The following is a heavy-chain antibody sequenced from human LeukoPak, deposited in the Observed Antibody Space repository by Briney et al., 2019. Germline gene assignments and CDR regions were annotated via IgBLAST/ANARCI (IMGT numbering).Heavy chain of an antibody. CDR2: IIPIFGTA. V-gene: IGHV1-69*13. CDR3: ARDPSPGWFDP. D-gene: IGHD3-10*01. J-gene: IGHJ5*02. CDR1: GGTFSSYA. Sequence: SVKVSCKASGGTFSSYAISWVRRVPGQGLEWMGGIIPIFGTANYAQKFQGRVTITADESTSTAYMEPSSLRSEDTAVYYCARDPSPGWFDPWGQGTLVTVSS.